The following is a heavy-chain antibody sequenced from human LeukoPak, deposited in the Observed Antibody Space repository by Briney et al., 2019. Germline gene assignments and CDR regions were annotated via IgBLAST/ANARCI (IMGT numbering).Heavy chain of an antibody. J-gene: IGHJ4*02. CDR2: IYSSGST. CDR3: ARAFLWFGEPSFDY. Sequence: SETLSLTCTVSGGSISSGNYYWSWIRQPAGKGLEWIGRIYSSGSTNYNPSLKSRVTISVDTSKNHFSLNLSSVTAADTAVYYCARAFLWFGEPSFDYWGQGTLVTVSS. CDR1: GGSISSGNYY. V-gene: IGHV4-61*02. D-gene: IGHD3-10*01.